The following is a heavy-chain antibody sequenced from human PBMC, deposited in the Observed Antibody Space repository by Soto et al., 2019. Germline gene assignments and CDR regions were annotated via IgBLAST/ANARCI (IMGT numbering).Heavy chain of an antibody. CDR1: GFTFSSYA. D-gene: IGHD6-19*01. Sequence: EVQLLESGGGLVQPGGSLRLSCAASGFTFSSYAMSWVRQAPGKGMEWVTVISVSGDSTYYADSVKGRFTISRDNSKNTLYLQMNSLRAEDTVVYYCARLTSGWYLDSWGQGTLVTVSS. V-gene: IGHV3-23*01. CDR3: ARLTSGWYLDS. J-gene: IGHJ4*02. CDR2: ISVSGDST.